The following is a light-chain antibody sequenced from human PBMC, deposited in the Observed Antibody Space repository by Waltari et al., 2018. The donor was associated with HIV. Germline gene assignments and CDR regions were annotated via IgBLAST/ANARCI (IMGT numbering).Light chain of an antibody. CDR2: KDT. J-gene: IGLJ1*01. V-gene: IGLV3-25*03. CDR1: AVTRQY. CDR3: QSADTSGTRV. Sequence: SFELTQPPSVSVSPGQTARITCSGDAVTRQYTYWYQQKPGQAPVVVIYKDTERPSGIPERFSGSSSGTTVTLTISGVQAEDEADYYCQSADTSGTRVFASGTKVTVL.